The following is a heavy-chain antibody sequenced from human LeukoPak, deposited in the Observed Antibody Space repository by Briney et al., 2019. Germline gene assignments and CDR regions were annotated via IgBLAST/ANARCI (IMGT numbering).Heavy chain of an antibody. CDR1: GGTFSNFG. J-gene: IGHJ6*03. Sequence: GASVKVSCKASGGTFSNFGFTWVRQAPGQGLEWMGGILPFFAIINYAERFQGRVTISADESTTTAYMELSNLRSEDTAVYYCAREPPAMVRGVIIYYYYMDVWGKGTTVTISS. CDR3: AREPPAMVRGVIIYYYYMDV. D-gene: IGHD3-10*01. CDR2: ILPFFAII. V-gene: IGHV1-69*13.